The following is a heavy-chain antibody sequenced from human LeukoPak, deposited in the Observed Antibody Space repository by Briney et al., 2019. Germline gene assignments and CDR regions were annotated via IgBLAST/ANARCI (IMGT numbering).Heavy chain of an antibody. CDR3: ARGKRLRTTRQNWYFDL. V-gene: IGHV4-34*01. J-gene: IGHJ2*01. Sequence: SETLSLTCAVYGGSFSGYYWSWIRQPPGKGLEWIGEINHSGSTNYNPSLKSRVTISVDTSKNQFSLKLSSVTAADTAVHYCARGKRLRTTRQNWYFDLWGRGTLVTVSS. CDR1: GGSFSGYY. CDR2: INHSGST. D-gene: IGHD4-17*01.